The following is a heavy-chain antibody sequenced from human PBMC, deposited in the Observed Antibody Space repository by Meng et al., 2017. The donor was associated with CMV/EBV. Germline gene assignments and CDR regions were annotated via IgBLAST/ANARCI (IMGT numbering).Heavy chain of an antibody. Sequence: GGSLRLSCAASGFTFSSYAMSWVRQAPGKGLEWVAFIRYDGSNKYYADSVKGRFTISRDNSKNTLYLQMNSLRAEDTAVYYCAKEAAMVTGDYYYYYYGMDVWGQGTTVTVSS. V-gene: IGHV3-30*02. D-gene: IGHD5-18*01. CDR2: IRYDGSNK. CDR3: AKEAAMVTGDYYYYYYGMDV. J-gene: IGHJ6*02. CDR1: GFTFSSYA.